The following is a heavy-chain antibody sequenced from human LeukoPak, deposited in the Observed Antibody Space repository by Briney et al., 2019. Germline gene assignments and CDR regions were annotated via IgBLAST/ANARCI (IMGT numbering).Heavy chain of an antibody. CDR1: GGTFSSYA. J-gene: IGHJ3*02. V-gene: IGHV1-69*05. Sequence: SVKVSCKASGGTFSSYAVSWVRQAPGQGLEWMGRIIPIFGTANYAQKFQGRVTITTDESTSTAYMELSSLRSEDTAVYYCASWGAYYYDSSGWALDPFDIWGQGTMVTVSS. CDR3: ASWGAYYYDSSGWALDPFDI. D-gene: IGHD3-22*01. CDR2: IIPIFGTA.